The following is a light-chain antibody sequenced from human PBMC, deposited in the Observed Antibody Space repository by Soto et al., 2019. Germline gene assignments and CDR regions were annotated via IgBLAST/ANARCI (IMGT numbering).Light chain of an antibody. Sequence: QSALTQPASVSGSPGQSITISCTGTSSDIDGYDYVSWYQQHPGKAPKLVIYAVSNRPSGVSNRFSGSKSGNTASLTISGLQAEDEADYYCNSYTSITTLGVFGGGTKVTVL. J-gene: IGLJ2*01. V-gene: IGLV2-14*01. CDR2: AVS. CDR3: NSYTSITTLGV. CDR1: SSDIDGYDY.